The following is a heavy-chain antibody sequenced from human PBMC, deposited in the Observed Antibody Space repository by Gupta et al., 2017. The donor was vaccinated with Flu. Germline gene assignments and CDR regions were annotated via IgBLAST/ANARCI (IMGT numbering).Heavy chain of an antibody. Sequence: QVQLVDSGGGDVQPGRSLRLSCAVSEITFRSYGMHWARQAPGKGLEWVAFVPIDGSHQHYAGSVRGRFTISRDNSKNKLYLEMNSLRPADTAVYYCATARQYYYGMDVWGQGTTVTVSS. CDR1: EITFRSYG. CDR2: VPIDGSHQ. CDR3: ATARQYYYGMDV. V-gene: IGHV3-30*03. J-gene: IGHJ6*02.